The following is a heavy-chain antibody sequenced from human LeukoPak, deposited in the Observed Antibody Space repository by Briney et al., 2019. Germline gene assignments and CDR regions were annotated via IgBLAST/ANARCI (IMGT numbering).Heavy chain of an antibody. CDR3: AKDQGWFGELLPDY. CDR2: ISYDGSNK. D-gene: IGHD3-10*01. CDR1: GFTFSSYG. V-gene: IGHV3-30*18. Sequence: GGSLRLSCAASGFTFSSYGMHWVRQAPGKGLEWVAVISYDGSNKYYADSVKGRFTISRDNSKNTLYLQMNSLRAEDTAVYYCAKDQGWFGELLPDYWGQGTLVIVSS. J-gene: IGHJ4*02.